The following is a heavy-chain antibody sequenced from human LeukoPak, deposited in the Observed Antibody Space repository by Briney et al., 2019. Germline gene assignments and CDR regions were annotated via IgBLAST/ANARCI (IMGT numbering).Heavy chain of an antibody. J-gene: IGHJ5*02. D-gene: IGHD2-2*01. CDR2: ISGSGGST. V-gene: IGHV3-23*01. CDR1: GFTFSSYG. Sequence: GGSLRLSCAASGFTFSSYGMSWVRQAPGKGLEGVSAISGSGGSTYYADSVKGRFTISRDNAKNSLYLQMNSLRAEDTAVYYCARDIVVVPLVMGWFDPWGQGTLVTVSS. CDR3: ARDIVVVPLVMGWFDP.